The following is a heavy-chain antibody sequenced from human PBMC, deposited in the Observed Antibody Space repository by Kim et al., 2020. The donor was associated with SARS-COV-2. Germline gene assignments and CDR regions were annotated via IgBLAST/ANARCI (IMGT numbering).Heavy chain of an antibody. D-gene: IGHD3-3*01. CDR1: GFTFSSYA. V-gene: IGHV3-23*01. CDR3: AKDRRLYYDFWSGYDRPRDGMDV. Sequence: RGSLRLSCAASGFTFSSYAMSWVRQAPGKGLEWVSAISGSGGSTYYADSVKGRFTISRDNSKNTLYLQMNSLRAEDTAVYYCAKDRRLYYDFWSGYDRPRDGMDVWGQGTTVTVSS. J-gene: IGHJ6*02. CDR2: ISGSGGST.